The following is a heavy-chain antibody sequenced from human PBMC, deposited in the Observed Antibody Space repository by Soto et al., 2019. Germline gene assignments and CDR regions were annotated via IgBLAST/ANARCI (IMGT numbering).Heavy chain of an antibody. CDR2: ISGSGGST. Sequence: EVQLLESGGGLVQPGGSLRLSCAASGFTFSSYAMSWVRQAPGKGLEWVSAISGSGGSTYYADSVKGRFTTSRDNSKDTLYLQINSLRAEDTAVYYCAKWVVAATNWFDPWGQGTLVTVSS. J-gene: IGHJ5*02. V-gene: IGHV3-23*01. D-gene: IGHD2-15*01. CDR3: AKWVVAATNWFDP. CDR1: GFTFSSYA.